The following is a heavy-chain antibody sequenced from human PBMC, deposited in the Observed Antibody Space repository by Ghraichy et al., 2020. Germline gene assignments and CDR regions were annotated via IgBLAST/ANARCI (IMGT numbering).Heavy chain of an antibody. J-gene: IGHJ4*02. Sequence: SETLSLTCTVSGGSISSYYWSWIRQPPGKGLEWIGYIYTSGSTNYNPSLKSRVTISVDTSKNQFSLKLSSVTAADTAVYYCAAVDDYGDYGPPDYWGQGTLVTVSS. V-gene: IGHV4-4*09. CDR3: AAVDDYGDYGPPDY. CDR2: IYTSGST. CDR1: GGSISSYY. D-gene: IGHD4-17*01.